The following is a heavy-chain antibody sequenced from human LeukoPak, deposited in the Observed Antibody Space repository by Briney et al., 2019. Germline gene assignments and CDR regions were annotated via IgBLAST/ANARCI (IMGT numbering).Heavy chain of an antibody. CDR1: GFTFSDYY. Sequence: GGSLRLSCAASGFTFSDYYMSWIRRAPGKGLEWVSYISSSGSTIYYADSVKGRFTISRDNAKNSLYLQMNSLRAEDTAVYYCARAGHDYGDYAIPLDAFDIWGQGTMVTVSS. CDR2: ISSSGSTI. V-gene: IGHV3-11*01. J-gene: IGHJ3*02. CDR3: ARAGHDYGDYAIPLDAFDI. D-gene: IGHD4-17*01.